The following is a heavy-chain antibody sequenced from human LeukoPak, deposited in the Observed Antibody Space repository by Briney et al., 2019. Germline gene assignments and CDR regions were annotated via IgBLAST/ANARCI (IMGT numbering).Heavy chain of an antibody. Sequence: ASVKVSCKASGYTFTGYYMHWVRQAPGQGLEWMGWINPNSGGTNYAQKFQGWVTMTRDTSISTAYMELSRLRSDDTAVYYCARELVVPAAPYYMDVWGKGTTVTVSS. CDR1: GYTFTGYY. CDR2: INPNSGGT. J-gene: IGHJ6*03. V-gene: IGHV1-2*04. D-gene: IGHD2-2*01. CDR3: ARELVVPAAPYYMDV.